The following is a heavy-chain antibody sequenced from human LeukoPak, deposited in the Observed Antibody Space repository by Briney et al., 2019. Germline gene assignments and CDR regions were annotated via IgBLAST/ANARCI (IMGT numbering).Heavy chain of an antibody. D-gene: IGHD3-22*01. J-gene: IGHJ4*02. CDR1: GFTFSSYW. Sequence: PGGSLRLSCAASGFTFSSYWMSWVRQAPGKGLEWVANIKQDGSEKYYVDSVKGRFTISRDNAKNSLYLQMNSLRAEDTAVYYCARYNYYDSSGRPIDYWGQGTLVTVSS. CDR2: IKQDGSEK. V-gene: IGHV3-7*01. CDR3: ARYNYYDSSGRPIDY.